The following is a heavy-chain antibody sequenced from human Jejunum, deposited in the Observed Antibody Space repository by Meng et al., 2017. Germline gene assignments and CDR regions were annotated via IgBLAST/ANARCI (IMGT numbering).Heavy chain of an antibody. V-gene: IGHV4-34*01. CDR2: IHFSGTT. D-gene: IGHD2-15*01. Sequence: QVTLQQWGAGLLKSSETLSLTCAVYGGSLTGYYWSWIRQAPEKGLEYIGDIHFSGTTTYMPSLRSRLTLSVDTSNNHFSLKLNSVTAADTATYYCVRRRSGASSLFDLWGPGTLVTVSS. CDR3: VRRRSGASSLFDL. J-gene: IGHJ5*02. CDR1: GGSLTGYY.